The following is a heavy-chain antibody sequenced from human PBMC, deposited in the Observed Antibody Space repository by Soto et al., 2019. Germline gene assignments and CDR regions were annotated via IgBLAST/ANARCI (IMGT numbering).Heavy chain of an antibody. V-gene: IGHV1-69*06. CDR3: ARGPNCGYRFDS. CDR2: LIPLFGTT. Sequence: QVQLVQSGAEVKKPGSSVKVSCEASGGTFSGHAISWVRQAPGQGPEWMGGLIPLFGTTQHAQNFQDRLTITADKSTSTAYMGLTSLRFEDTAIYYCARGPNCGYRFDSWGQGTLVTVSS. CDR1: GGTFSGHA. D-gene: IGHD5-12*01. J-gene: IGHJ4*02.